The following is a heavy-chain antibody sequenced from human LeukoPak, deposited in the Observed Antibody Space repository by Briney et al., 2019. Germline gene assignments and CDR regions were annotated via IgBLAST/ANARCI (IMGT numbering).Heavy chain of an antibody. CDR1: GFTFSRFW. CDR3: VRVNTNGYFDC. CDR2: IKYDESEI. J-gene: IGHJ4*02. V-gene: IGHV3-7*04. D-gene: IGHD1-1*01. Sequence: GGPLSLSCAASGFTFSRFWTGWVRQAPGKGLEWVASIKYDESEIHYVDSVKGRFTISRDNAKNSLYLQMNRLRAEDTAVYFSVRVNTNGYFDCWGQGSLVTVSS.